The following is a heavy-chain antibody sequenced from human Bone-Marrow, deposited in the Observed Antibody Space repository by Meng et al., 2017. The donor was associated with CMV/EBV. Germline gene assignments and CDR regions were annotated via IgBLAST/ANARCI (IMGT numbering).Heavy chain of an antibody. CDR3: AKDRVDDFWSGYYRGMDV. V-gene: IGHV3-23*01. Sequence: GGSLRLSCAASGFTFSSYAMSWVRQAPGKGLEWVSAISGSGGSTYYADSVKGRFTISRDNSKSTLYLQMNSLRAEDTAVYYCAKDRVDDFWSGYYRGMDVWGQGTTVTVSS. D-gene: IGHD3-3*01. CDR1: GFTFSSYA. CDR2: ISGSGGST. J-gene: IGHJ6*02.